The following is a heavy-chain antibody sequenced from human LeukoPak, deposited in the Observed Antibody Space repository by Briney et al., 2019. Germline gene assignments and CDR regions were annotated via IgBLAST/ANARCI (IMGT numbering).Heavy chain of an antibody. CDR1: GFTFSSYW. CDR3: ARDYSIGGSQNWFDP. V-gene: IGHV3-7*04. Sequence: GGSLRLSCAASGFTFSSYWMSWVRQAPGKGLEWVANIKQDGSEKYYVDSVKGRFTISRDNAKNSLYLQMNSLRAEDTAVYYCARDYSIGGSQNWFDPWGQGTLVTVSS. J-gene: IGHJ5*02. D-gene: IGHD2-15*01. CDR2: IKQDGSEK.